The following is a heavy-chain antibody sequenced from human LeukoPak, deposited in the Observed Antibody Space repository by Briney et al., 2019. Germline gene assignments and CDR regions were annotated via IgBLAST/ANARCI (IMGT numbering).Heavy chain of an antibody. CDR2: IYPGDSDT. D-gene: IGHD3-22*01. CDR3: ARLAGYYDSSGVDLYYFDY. Sequence: GESLKISCKGSGYSFTSYWIGWVRQMPGKGLEWMGIIYPGDSDTRYSPSFQGQVTISADKSISTAYLQWSSLKASDTAMYYCARLAGYYDSSGVDLYYFDYRGQGTLVTVSP. J-gene: IGHJ4*02. CDR1: GYSFTSYW. V-gene: IGHV5-51*01.